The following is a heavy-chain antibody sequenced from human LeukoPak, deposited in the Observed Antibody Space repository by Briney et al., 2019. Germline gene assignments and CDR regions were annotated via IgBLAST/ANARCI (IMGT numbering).Heavy chain of an antibody. V-gene: IGHV3-15*07. Sequence: GGSLRLSCAASGFTFSNAWMNWVRQAPGKGLEWVGRIKSKTDGRTTDYAAPVKGRFTISRDDSKNTLYLQMNSLKTEDTAVYYCTTDPGYSSCWGQGTLVTVSS. D-gene: IGHD6-13*01. CDR2: IKSKTDGRTT. CDR1: GFTFSNAW. J-gene: IGHJ4*02. CDR3: TTDPGYSSC.